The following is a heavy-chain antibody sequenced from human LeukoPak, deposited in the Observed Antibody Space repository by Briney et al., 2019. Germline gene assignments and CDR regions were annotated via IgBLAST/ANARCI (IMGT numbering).Heavy chain of an antibody. CDR1: GFTFNAYS. D-gene: IGHD6-19*01. Sequence: PGGSLRLSCAASGFTFNAYSMNWVRQGPGKGLEWVSTIDFSGDYIYYADSLKGRFTISRDNAKNSLYLQMNSLRAEDTAVYYCARDEGQWLVLDYWGQGTLVTVSS. CDR2: IDFSGDYI. J-gene: IGHJ4*02. CDR3: ARDEGQWLVLDY. V-gene: IGHV3-21*01.